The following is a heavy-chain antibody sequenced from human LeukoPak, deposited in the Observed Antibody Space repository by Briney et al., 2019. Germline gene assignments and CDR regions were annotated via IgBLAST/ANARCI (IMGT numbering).Heavy chain of an antibody. V-gene: IGHV4-31*03. J-gene: IGHJ3*02. CDR3: ARYPSSTVTTYLNAFDI. CDR2: IYYSGST. D-gene: IGHD4-17*01. CDR1: GGSISSGGYY. Sequence: PSETLSLTCTVSGGSISSGGYYWSWIRQHPGKSLEWIGYIYYSGSTYYNPSLKSRVTISVDTSKNQFSLKLSSVTAADTAVYYCARYPSSTVTTYLNAFDIWGQGTMVTVSS.